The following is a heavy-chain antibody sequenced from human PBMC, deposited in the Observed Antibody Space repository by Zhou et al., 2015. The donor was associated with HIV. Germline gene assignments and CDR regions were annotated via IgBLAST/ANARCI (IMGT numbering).Heavy chain of an antibody. CDR1: GFIFRNYA. J-gene: IGHJ4*02. Sequence: EVQMLEFGGDLVQPGGSLRLSCAVSGFIFRNYAMTWVRQAPGKGPEWVSSILASGDGTFYADSVKGRFTISRENSKNTLYLQMKNLRDDDTATYYCAKDAGRLGIQCYFDSWGQGTLVTVSS. V-gene: IGHV3-23*01. CDR3: AKDAGRLGIQCYFDS. D-gene: IGHD5-18*01. CDR2: ILASGDGT.